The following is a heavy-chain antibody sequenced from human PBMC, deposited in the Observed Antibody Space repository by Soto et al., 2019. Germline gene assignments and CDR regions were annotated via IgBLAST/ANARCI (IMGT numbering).Heavy chain of an antibody. V-gene: IGHV3-9*01. Sequence: GGFLRLSCAASGFTFDDYAIHWVRQAPGRGLEWVSGITWNSRRIDYADSVKGRFTISRDNAKNSLYLQMNSLRTEDTALYYCAKMSKIRGVRDYFDSWGQGTLVTVSS. D-gene: IGHD3-10*01. J-gene: IGHJ4*02. CDR1: GFTFDDYA. CDR3: AKMSKIRGVRDYFDS. CDR2: ITWNSRRI.